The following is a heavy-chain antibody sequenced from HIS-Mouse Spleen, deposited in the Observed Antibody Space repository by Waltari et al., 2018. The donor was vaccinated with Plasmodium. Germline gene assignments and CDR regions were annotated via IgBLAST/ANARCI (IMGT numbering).Heavy chain of an antibody. CDR3: AGGGYSSSSYYFDC. Sequence: QVQLQESGPGLVKPSETLSLTCTVSGGPISSYYWSWIRQPPGKGLAWIAYIYYSRSTHYNPSLKSRVTIPVDTSKCQFSLKLSAVTAADTAVFYCAGGGYSSSSYYFDCWGQGTLVTVSS. V-gene: IGHV4-59*01. CDR1: GGPISSYY. D-gene: IGHD6-6*01. J-gene: IGHJ4*02. CDR2: IYYSRST.